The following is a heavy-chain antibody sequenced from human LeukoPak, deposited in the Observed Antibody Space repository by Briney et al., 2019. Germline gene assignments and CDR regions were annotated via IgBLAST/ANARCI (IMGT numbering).Heavy chain of an antibody. CDR3: AKDRWATHCSSSSTQPYAFDY. V-gene: IGHV3-30*02. CDR1: KFTFNSYG. J-gene: IGHJ4*02. CDR2: IRFDGSDK. Sequence: GGSLRLSCAASKFTFNSYGMHWVRQAPGKGLEWVAFIRFDGSDKYYADSVKGRFTISRDDSTNTLYLQMDSLKPEDTAVYHCAKDRWATHCSSSSTQPYAFDYWGQGTLVAVSS. D-gene: IGHD6-6*01.